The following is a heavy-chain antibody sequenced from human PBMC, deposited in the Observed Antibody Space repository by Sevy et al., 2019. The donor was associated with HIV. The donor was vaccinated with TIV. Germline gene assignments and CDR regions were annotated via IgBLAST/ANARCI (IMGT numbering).Heavy chain of an antibody. CDR1: GFTFSSYS. CDR2: ISSSSSTI. J-gene: IGHJ5*02. D-gene: IGHD3-3*01. Sequence: GGSLRLSCAASGFTFSSYSMNWVRQAPGKGLEWVSYISSSSSTIYYADFGKGRFTISRDNAKNSLYLQMNSLRAEDTAVYYCARDRSDDFWSPGIWFDPWGQGTLVTVSS. CDR3: ARDRSDDFWSPGIWFDP. V-gene: IGHV3-48*01.